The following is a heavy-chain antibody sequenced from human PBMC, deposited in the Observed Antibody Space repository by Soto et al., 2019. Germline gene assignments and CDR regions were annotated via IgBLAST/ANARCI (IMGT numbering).Heavy chain of an antibody. J-gene: IGHJ4*02. V-gene: IGHV1-3*01. Sequence: ASVKVSCKASGYTFTRYTMNWVRQAPGQRLEWMGWINPDNGNTKSSQKFQDRVIITRDTSASTAYMDLSSLRSEDTAVYYCARGIKKAQLPAWGEGTLSTVSS. CDR1: GYTFTRYT. CDR2: INPDNGNT. CDR3: ARGIKKAQLPA. D-gene: IGHD6-6*01.